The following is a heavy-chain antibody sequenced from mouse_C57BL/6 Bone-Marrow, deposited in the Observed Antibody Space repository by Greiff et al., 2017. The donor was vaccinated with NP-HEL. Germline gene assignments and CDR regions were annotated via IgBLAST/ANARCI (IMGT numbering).Heavy chain of an antibody. D-gene: IGHD1-1*02. Sequence: EVKVVESGGGLVKPGGSLKLSCAASGFTFSDYGMHWVRQAPEKGLEWVAYISSGSSTIYYADTVKGRFTISRDNAKNTLFLQMTSLRSEDTAMYYCARGLLYFDVWGTGTTVTVSS. V-gene: IGHV5-17*01. CDR1: GFTFSDYG. J-gene: IGHJ1*03. CDR3: ARGLLYFDV. CDR2: ISSGSSTI.